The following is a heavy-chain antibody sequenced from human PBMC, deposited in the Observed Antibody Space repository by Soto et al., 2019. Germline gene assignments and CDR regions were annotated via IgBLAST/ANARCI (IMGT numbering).Heavy chain of an antibody. D-gene: IGHD5-18*01. CDR3: ARVKREYSYDYYYYGMDV. J-gene: IGHJ6*02. V-gene: IGHV4-31*03. CDR2: IYYSGST. Sequence: SETLSLTCTVSGGSISSGGYYWSWIRQHPGKGLEWIGYIYYSGSTYYNPSLKSRVTISVDTSKNQFSLKLSSVTAADTAVYYCARVKREYSYDYYYYGMDVWGQGTTVTVSS. CDR1: GGSISSGGYY.